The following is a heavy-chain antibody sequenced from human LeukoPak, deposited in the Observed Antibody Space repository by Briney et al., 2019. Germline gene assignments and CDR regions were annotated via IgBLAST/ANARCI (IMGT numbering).Heavy chain of an antibody. V-gene: IGHV1-46*01. Sequence: ASVKVSCKASGYTFTSYYMHWVRQAPGQGLEWMGIINPSGGSTSYAQKFQGRVTMTRDTSTSTVYLELSSLRSEDTAVYYCVRMVAAAVYLDYWGQGTLVTVSS. CDR1: GYTFTSYY. CDR2: INPSGGST. D-gene: IGHD6-13*01. J-gene: IGHJ4*02. CDR3: VRMVAAAVYLDY.